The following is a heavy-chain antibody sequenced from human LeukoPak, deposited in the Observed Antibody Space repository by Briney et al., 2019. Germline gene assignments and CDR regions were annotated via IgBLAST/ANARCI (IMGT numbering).Heavy chain of an antibody. D-gene: IGHD3-10*02. V-gene: IGHV3-7*01. CDR2: IKKDGSEK. CDR1: RFTFSSYW. CDR3: AELGITMIGGV. Sequence: GGSLRLSCAASRFTFSSYWMSWVRQAPGTGLERVANIKKDGSEKYYVDSVKGRFTISRVNANNSLYLQMNSLRAEDTAVYYCAELGITMIGGVWGKGTTVTISS. J-gene: IGHJ6*04.